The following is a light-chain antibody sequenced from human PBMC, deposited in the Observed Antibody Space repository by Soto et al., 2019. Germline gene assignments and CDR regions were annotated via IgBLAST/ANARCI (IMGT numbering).Light chain of an antibody. CDR1: QSVGSGH. CDR3: QHFVDSPLWA. Sequence: EIVLTQSPGTLSLSPGERATLSCRASQSVGSGHLAWYQQKPGQTPRLLIYAASTRATGIPDRFSGSGSGTDFTLTISSLEPEDFAVYYCQHFVDSPLWAFGQGTEVEIK. V-gene: IGKV3-20*01. J-gene: IGKJ1*01. CDR2: AAS.